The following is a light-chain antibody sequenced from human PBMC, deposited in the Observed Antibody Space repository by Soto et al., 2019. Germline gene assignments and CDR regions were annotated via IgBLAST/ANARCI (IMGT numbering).Light chain of an antibody. CDR2: EVS. V-gene: IGLV2-14*03. Sequence: QSVLPQPVSVSGSPGQSVTISCTGTSSDIGSYKHVSWYQQYPGKAPKLMIYEVSDRPSGVSNRFSGSKSGNTASLTISGLQAEDEADYYCSSYASSRSYVFGTGTKVTVL. J-gene: IGLJ1*01. CDR3: SSYASSRSYV. CDR1: SSDIGSYKH.